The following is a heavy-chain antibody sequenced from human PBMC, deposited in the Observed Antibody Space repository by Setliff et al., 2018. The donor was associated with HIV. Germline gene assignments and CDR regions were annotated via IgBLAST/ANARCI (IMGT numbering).Heavy chain of an antibody. D-gene: IGHD3-3*01. CDR1: GYSISTAYY. Sequence: PSETLSLTCAVSGYSISTAYYWGWIRQPPGKGLEGIVSVYHSGTTYYNPTLKSRVTISVDMSNNQFSLKVTSVTAADTAVYYCMRGRSITIFGVAYFDFWGQGTQVTVSS. J-gene: IGHJ4*02. V-gene: IGHV4-38-2*01. CDR2: VYHSGTT. CDR3: MRGRSITIFGVAYFDF.